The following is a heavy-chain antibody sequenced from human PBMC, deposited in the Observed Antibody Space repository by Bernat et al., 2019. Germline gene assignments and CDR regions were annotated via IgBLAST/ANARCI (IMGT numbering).Heavy chain of an antibody. J-gene: IGHJ4*02. Sequence: QVQLQESGPGLVKPSETLSLTCTVSGGSISSHYWSWIRQPPGKGLEWIGYIYYTGSTNYNPSLKSRVTISVDTSKNQFSLKLTSVTAADPAIYYWARGGGCSDLWGQGPRATVSP. CDR3: ARGGGCSDL. CDR2: IYYTGST. V-gene: IGHV4-59*11. D-gene: IGHD3-16*01. CDR1: GGSISSHY.